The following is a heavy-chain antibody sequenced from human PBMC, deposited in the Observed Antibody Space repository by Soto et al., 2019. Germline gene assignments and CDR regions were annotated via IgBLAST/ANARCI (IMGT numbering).Heavy chain of an antibody. CDR2: IIPIFGTA. D-gene: IGHD3-22*01. V-gene: IGHV1-69*01. CDR3: ARGWGYDSNDYYYAY. Sequence: QVQLVQSGAEVRKPGSSVKVSCKASGGTFSRHAISWVRQAPGQGLVWMGGIIPIFGTANHAQKFQGRVTIIADESTSTVYMELSRLRSEETAMYYCARGWGYDSNDYYYAYWGQGTLVIVSS. CDR1: GGTFSRHA. J-gene: IGHJ4*02.